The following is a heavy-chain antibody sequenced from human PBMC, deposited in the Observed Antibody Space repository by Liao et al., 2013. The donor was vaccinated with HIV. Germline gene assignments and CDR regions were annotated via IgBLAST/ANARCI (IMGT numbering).Heavy chain of an antibody. V-gene: IGHV4-30-4*08. Sequence: QVQLQESGPGLVKPSQTLSLTCTVSGGSISSGSYWSWIRQAPGKGLEWIGYIYYSGSTYYNPSLKGRVTISIDTSRNKFSLNLHSVTVADTAVYYCARVDRAPNFFDHWGQGSLVIVSS. CDR2: IYYSGST. CDR3: ARVDRAPNFFDH. D-gene: IGHD3-22*01. CDR1: GGSISSGSY. J-gene: IGHJ4*02.